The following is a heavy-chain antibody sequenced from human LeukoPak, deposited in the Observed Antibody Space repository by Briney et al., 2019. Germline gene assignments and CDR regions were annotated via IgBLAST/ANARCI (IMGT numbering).Heavy chain of an antibody. CDR1: GFTFSSYW. CDR3: ARHRSGWLQSSFDY. V-gene: IGHV4-39*01. CDR2: IYYSGSS. Sequence: GSLRLSCAASGFTFSSYWMHWVRQPPGKGLEWIGSIYYSGSSFDNPALKSRVTISVDTSKNQFSLKLSSVTAADTAVYYCARHRSGWLQSSFDYWGQGTLVTVSS. J-gene: IGHJ4*02. D-gene: IGHD5-24*01.